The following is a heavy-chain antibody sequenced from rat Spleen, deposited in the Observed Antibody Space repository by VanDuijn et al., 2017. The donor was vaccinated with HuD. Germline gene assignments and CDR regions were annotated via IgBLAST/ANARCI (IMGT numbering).Heavy chain of an antibody. Sequence: QIQLQQSGAELAKPGSSVKISCKASGYTFTSYYIGWIKQTTGQGLDYIGYINTGSGVTNYNERFKGKATLTVDKSSSTAFMQLSSLTPDDSAVFYWARDYYSSYILWWYFDFWGPGTMVTVSS. V-gene: IGHV1-43*01. CDR2: INTGSGVT. CDR3: ARDYYSSYILWWYFDF. J-gene: IGHJ1*01. D-gene: IGHD1-2*01. CDR1: GYTFTSYY.